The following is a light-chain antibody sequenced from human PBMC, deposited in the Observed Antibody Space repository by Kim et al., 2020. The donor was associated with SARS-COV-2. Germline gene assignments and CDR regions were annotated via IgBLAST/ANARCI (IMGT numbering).Light chain of an antibody. J-gene: IGKJ2*01. V-gene: IGKV3-20*01. Sequence: EIVLTQSPGTLSLSPGERATLSCRASQSVARNYLAWYQHKPGQSPRLLIYGASTRATGIPDRFSGSGFGTDFTLAITRLEPEDFAVYYCQQYGSSRGAFGQGTKLEI. CDR2: GAS. CDR3: QQYGSSRGA. CDR1: QSVARNY.